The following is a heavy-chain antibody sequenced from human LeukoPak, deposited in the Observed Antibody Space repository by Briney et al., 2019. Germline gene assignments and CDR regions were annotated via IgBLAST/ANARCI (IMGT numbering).Heavy chain of an antibody. Sequence: GGSLRLSCAASGFTFSSYAMSWVRQAPGKGLEWVSAISGSGGSTYYADSVKGRFTISRDNSKNTLYLQMNSLRAEDTAVYYCAKDRGYDFWSGPRAFDIWGQGTMVTVSS. CDR1: GFTFSSYA. CDR3: AKDRGYDFWSGPRAFDI. CDR2: ISGSGGST. J-gene: IGHJ3*02. V-gene: IGHV3-23*01. D-gene: IGHD3-3*01.